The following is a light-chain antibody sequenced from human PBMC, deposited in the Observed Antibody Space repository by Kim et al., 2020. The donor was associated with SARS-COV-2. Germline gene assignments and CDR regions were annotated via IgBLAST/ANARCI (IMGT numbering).Light chain of an antibody. Sequence: ASVGDRVTITCRASQDIGNDLGWYQQSPGRAPKRLIYGASNLQSGVPSRFGGSGSETEFTLTINSLQPEDFATYFCLQHRTYPITFGQGTRLEIK. CDR1: QDIGND. J-gene: IGKJ5*01. CDR3: LQHRTYPIT. V-gene: IGKV1-17*01. CDR2: GAS.